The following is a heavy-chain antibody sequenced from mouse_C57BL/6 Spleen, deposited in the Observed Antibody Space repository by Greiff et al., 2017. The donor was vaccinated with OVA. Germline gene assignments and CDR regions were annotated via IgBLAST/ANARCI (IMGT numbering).Heavy chain of an antibody. J-gene: IGHJ2*01. D-gene: IGHD2-2*01. Sequence: QVQLQQSGAELVRPGASVKLSCNASGYTFTDYYINWVKQRPGQGLEWIARIYPGSGNTYYNEKFKGKATLTAEKSSSTAYMQLSSLTSEDSAVYFCARWVNYFDYWGQGTTLTVSS. CDR1: GYTFTDYY. V-gene: IGHV1-76*01. CDR2: IYPGSGNT. CDR3: ARWVNYFDY.